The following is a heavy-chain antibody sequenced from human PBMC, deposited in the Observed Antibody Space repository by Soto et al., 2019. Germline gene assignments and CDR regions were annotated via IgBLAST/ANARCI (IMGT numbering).Heavy chain of an antibody. J-gene: IGHJ6*02. D-gene: IGHD2-8*02. CDR1: GFTFRNHA. CDR3: ARVHIGLAIGHGMDV. V-gene: IGHV3-30-3*01. Sequence: GGSLRLSCAVSGFTFRNHAMHWVRQAPGKGLEWVAVISFDGNTKYYADSVKGRVSVSRDNFANTLFLQMGNLRIEDTAVYYCARVHIGLAIGHGMDVWGHGTTVTVSS. CDR2: ISFDGNTK.